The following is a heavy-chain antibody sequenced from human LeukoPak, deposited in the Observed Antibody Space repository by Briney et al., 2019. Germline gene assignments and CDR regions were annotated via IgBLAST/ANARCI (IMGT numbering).Heavy chain of an antibody. CDR1: AGSISSYY. J-gene: IGHJ5*02. CDR2: IYTSGST. Sequence: PSETLSLTCTVSAGSISSYYWSWIPQPAGKGLEWIGRIYTSGSTNYNPSLKSRVTMSVDTSKNQFYLKLSSVTAADTAVYYCARGIIAAAGTDWFDPWGQGTLVTVSS. CDR3: ARGIIAAAGTDWFDP. V-gene: IGHV4-4*07. D-gene: IGHD6-13*01.